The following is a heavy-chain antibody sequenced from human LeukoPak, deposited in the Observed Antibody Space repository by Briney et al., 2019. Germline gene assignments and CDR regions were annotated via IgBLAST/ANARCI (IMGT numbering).Heavy chain of an antibody. J-gene: IGHJ4*02. V-gene: IGHV3-66*01. CDR1: GFTVSSNY. CDR2: IYSGGST. Sequence: PGGSLRLSWAASGFTVSSNYMSWVRQAPGEGLEWVSVIYSGGSTYYADSMKGRFTISRDNSKNTLYLQMNSLRAENTAVYYCARDHGYYGSGYFDYWGQGTLVTVSS. CDR3: ARDHGYYGSGYFDY. D-gene: IGHD3-10*01.